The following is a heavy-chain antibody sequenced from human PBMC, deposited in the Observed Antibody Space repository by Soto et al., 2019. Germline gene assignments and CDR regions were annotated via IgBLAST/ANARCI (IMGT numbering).Heavy chain of an antibody. D-gene: IGHD6-6*01. CDR1: GFTFTSYA. J-gene: IGHJ4*02. Sequence: VQVLESGGGLVQPGGSLRLSCAASGFTFTSYAMGWVRQAPGKGLEWVASISLSGTNTYYPDSVRGRFTISRDISKNTLYLQMNSLRDEDMALYYCAKDLGSSPPGDFWGQGTLVTVSS. CDR3: AKDLGSSPPGDF. V-gene: IGHV3-23*01. CDR2: ISLSGTNT.